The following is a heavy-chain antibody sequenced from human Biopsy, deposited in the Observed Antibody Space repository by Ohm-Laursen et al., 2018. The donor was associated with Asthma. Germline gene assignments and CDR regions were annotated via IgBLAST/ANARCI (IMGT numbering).Heavy chain of an antibody. CDR1: GFTFSNYA. V-gene: IGHV3-23*01. CDR3: ARDYGGNSGYYYGMDV. J-gene: IGHJ6*02. CDR2: ISGSGGST. Sequence: SLRLSCSASGFTFSNYAMSWVRQAPGKGLEWVSAISGSGGSTYYADSVKGRFTISRDNAKNSLYLQMNSLRDEDTAVYYCARDYGGNSGYYYGMDVWGQGTTVTVSS. D-gene: IGHD4-23*01.